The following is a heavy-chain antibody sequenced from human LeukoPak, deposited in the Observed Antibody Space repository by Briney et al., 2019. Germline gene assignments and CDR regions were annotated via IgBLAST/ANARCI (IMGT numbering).Heavy chain of an antibody. J-gene: IGHJ4*02. V-gene: IGHV4-30-2*01. CDR1: GGSISSGGYS. D-gene: IGHD3-22*01. CDR3: ARGPMSPLLFDY. CDR2: IYHSGST. Sequence: SETLSLTCAVSGGSISSGGYSWSWIRQPPGKGLEWIGYIYHSGSTYYNPSLKSRVTISVDRSKNQFSLKLSSVTAADTAVYYCARGPMSPLLFDYWGRGTLVTVSS.